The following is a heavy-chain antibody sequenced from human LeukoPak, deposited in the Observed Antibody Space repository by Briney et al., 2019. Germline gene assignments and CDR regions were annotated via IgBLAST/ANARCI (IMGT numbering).Heavy chain of an antibody. J-gene: IGHJ4*02. D-gene: IGHD2-15*01. CDR3: AKGSGDSCYSRLDY. Sequence: GGSLRLSCAASGFTFSNYAMSWVRQVPGKGLEWVSVISGSGGSKYHADSVKGRFTISRDNSKNTLDLQMNSLRAEDTAVYYCAKGSGDSCYSRLDYWGQGTLVTVSS. CDR2: ISGSGGSK. V-gene: IGHV3-23*01. CDR1: GFTFSNYA.